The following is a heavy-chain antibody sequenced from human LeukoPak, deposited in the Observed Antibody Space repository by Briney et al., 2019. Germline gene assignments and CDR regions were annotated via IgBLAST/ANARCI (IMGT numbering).Heavy chain of an antibody. Sequence: GGSLRLSCAASGFTFSSYAMHWVRQAPGKGLEWVAVISYDGSNKYYADSVKGRFTISRDNSKNTLYLQMNSLRAEDTAVYYCARDRAAGDVWYYYGMDVWGQGTTVTVSS. CDR1: GFTFSSYA. CDR3: ARDRAAGDVWYYYGMDV. CDR2: ISYDGSNK. V-gene: IGHV3-30-3*01. J-gene: IGHJ6*02. D-gene: IGHD1-1*01.